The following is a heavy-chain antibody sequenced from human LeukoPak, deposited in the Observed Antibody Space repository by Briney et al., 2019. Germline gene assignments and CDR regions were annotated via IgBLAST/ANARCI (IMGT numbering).Heavy chain of an antibody. D-gene: IGHD3-9*01. V-gene: IGHV3-53*01. J-gene: IGHJ4*02. CDR2: IHRDGQT. Sequence: GGSLRLSCAASGFTVSSNYVSWVRQAPGKGPEWVSVIHRDGQTYYADSVKGRFTISRDSSQNTLYLQMNSLRADDTAVYYCARHGVLRYIDDWGQGTLVTVSS. CDR1: GFTVSSNY. CDR3: ARHGVLRYIDD.